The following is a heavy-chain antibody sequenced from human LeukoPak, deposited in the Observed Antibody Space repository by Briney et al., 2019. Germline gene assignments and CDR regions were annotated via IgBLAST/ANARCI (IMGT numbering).Heavy chain of an antibody. CDR1: GSTLTELS. V-gene: IGHV1-24*01. D-gene: IGHD6-19*01. CDR2: FDPEDGET. J-gene: IGHJ4*02. Sequence: ASVKVSCKVSGSTLTELSMHWVRQAPGKGLEWMGGFDPEDGETIYAQKFQGRVSMTEDTSTDTAYMELSSLRSEDTAVYYCATGSSGWPYSNFDYWGQGTLVTVSS. CDR3: ATGSSGWPYSNFDY.